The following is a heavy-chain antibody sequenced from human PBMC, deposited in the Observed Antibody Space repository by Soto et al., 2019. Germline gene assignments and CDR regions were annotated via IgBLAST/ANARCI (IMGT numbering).Heavy chain of an antibody. CDR3: ARCPYVWGSCWFDP. CDR1: GDSVSSNSAA. D-gene: IGHD3-16*01. J-gene: IGHJ5*02. Sequence: LSQTLPLTCAISGDSVSSNSAAWNWIRQSPSRGLEWLGRTYYRSKWYNDYAVSVKSRITINPDTSKNQFSLQLNSVTPEDTAVYYCARCPYVWGSCWFDPWGQGTLVTVSS. CDR2: TYYRSKWYN. V-gene: IGHV6-1*01.